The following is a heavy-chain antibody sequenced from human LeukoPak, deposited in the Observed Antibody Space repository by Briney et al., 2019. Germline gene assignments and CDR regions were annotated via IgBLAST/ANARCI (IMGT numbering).Heavy chain of an antibody. Sequence: PSETLSLTCIVSGYSISSGYSWGWIRQTPGKGLEWIGSISHRGSTDYNPSLKSRVTISVDTSKNQFSLKLTSVTAADTAVYYCARDCGFSGYDEPLDVWGKGTTVTVSS. CDR2: ISHRGST. CDR1: GYSISSGYS. D-gene: IGHD5-12*01. J-gene: IGHJ6*04. CDR3: ARDCGFSGYDEPLDV. V-gene: IGHV4-38-2*02.